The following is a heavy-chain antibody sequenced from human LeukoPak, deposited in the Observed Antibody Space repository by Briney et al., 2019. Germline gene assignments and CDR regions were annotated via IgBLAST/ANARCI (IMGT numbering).Heavy chain of an antibody. D-gene: IGHD2-21*01. CDR1: GGSISGWY. CDR2: IYGSGYT. Sequence: SETLSLTCTVSGGSISGWYWSWIRQPPGKGLEWIGYIYGSGYTNYNPSLKSRVTMSIDTSKNHFSLKLTSVTAADTATYYCARGLWYFDLWGRGTLVTVSS. V-gene: IGHV4-59*01. CDR3: ARGLWYFDL. J-gene: IGHJ2*01.